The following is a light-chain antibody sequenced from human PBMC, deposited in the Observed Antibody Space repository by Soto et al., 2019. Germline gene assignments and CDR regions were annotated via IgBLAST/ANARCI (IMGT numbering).Light chain of an antibody. Sequence: DIQMTQSPSTLSASVGDRVTITCRASQNINSWLAWYQQKPGKAPKLLIYDASTLESGVPSRFSGSGSGTEFTLTISSLQPDDFATYCCQQYNSSLSTFGQGTKVEIK. CDR3: QQYNSSLST. V-gene: IGKV1-5*01. J-gene: IGKJ1*01. CDR1: QNINSW. CDR2: DAS.